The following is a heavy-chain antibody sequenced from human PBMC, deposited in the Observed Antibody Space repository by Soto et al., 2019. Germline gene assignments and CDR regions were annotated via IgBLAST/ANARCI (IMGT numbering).Heavy chain of an antibody. CDR3: DRGDYQSSIDY. CDR2: TYRTGNT. J-gene: IGHJ4*02. D-gene: IGHD2-2*01. Sequence: PSETLSLTCTVSGDSMTSGDYSWSWIRQPPGKGLEWLGYTYRTGNTHYSPSLKSRVSISQDRSKNQFSLELTSVTAADTAVYYCDRGDYQSSIDYCGQGTLVTVSS. CDR1: GDSMTSGDYS. V-gene: IGHV4-30-2*01.